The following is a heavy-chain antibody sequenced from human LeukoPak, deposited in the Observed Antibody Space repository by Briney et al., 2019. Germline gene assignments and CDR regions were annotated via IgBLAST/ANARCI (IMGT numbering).Heavy chain of an antibody. Sequence: GGSLRLSCATSGFTFRTYGIHWVRQAPGKGLEWVSYISSSSSTIYYADSVKGRFTISRDNAKNSLYLQMNSLRAEDTAVYYCARDPATYYYGSGSYEGDYWGQGTLVTVSS. CDR1: GFTFRTYG. J-gene: IGHJ4*02. D-gene: IGHD3-10*01. CDR3: ARDPATYYYGSGSYEGDY. CDR2: ISSSSSTI. V-gene: IGHV3-48*01.